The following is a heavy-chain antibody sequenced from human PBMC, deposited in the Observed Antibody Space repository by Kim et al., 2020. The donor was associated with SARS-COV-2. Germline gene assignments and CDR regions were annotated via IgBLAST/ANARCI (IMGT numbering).Heavy chain of an antibody. V-gene: IGHV1-69*13. Sequence: ASVKVSCKASGGTFSSYAISWVRQAPGQGLEWMGGIIPIFGTANYAQKFQGRVTITADESTSTAYMELSSLRSEDTAVYYCARAAEGVAAAGTWGQGTLVTVSS. J-gene: IGHJ5*02. D-gene: IGHD6-13*01. CDR2: IIPIFGTA. CDR3: ARAAEGVAAAGT. CDR1: GGTFSSYA.